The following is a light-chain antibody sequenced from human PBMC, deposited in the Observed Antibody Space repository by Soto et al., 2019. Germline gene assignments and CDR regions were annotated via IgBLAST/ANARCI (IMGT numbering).Light chain of an antibody. CDR1: QSIRGW. Sequence: DIQMTQSPSTLSASVGDRVTITCRASQSIRGWLAWLQQQPGKAPKLLIYADSNLESAVPSRFSGSESGTEVTLTINGLQPDYCATYYCQQYITYPWTFGQGTKVDI. CDR3: QQYITYPWT. V-gene: IGKV1-5*03. J-gene: IGKJ1*01. CDR2: ADS.